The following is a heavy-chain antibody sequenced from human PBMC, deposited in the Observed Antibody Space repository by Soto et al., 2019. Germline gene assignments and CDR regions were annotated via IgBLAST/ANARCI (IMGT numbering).Heavy chain of an antibody. CDR3: ARSSGYILTGYYRGRSYYYGMDV. D-gene: IGHD3-9*01. CDR2: IYYSGST. CDR1: GGSISSGGYY. J-gene: IGHJ6*02. Sequence: QVQLQESGPGLVKPSQTLSLTCTVSGGSISSGGYYWSWIRQHPGKGLEWIGYIYYSGSTYYNPSLHSRVTISVDTSKNHFSLKLSSVTAADTAVYYCARSSGYILTGYYRGRSYYYGMDVWGQGTTVTVSS. V-gene: IGHV4-31*03.